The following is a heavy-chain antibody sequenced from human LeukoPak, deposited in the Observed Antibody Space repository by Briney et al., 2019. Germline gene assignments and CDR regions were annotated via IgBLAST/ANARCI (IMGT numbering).Heavy chain of an antibody. J-gene: IGHJ4*02. Sequence: GGSLRLSCAASGFTVSSNYMSWVRQAPGKGLEWVSVIYSGGSTYYADSVKGRFTISRDNSKNTLYLQMNSLRAEDTAVYYCARGVVVAADLDYWGQGTLVTVSS. CDR2: IYSGGST. D-gene: IGHD2-15*01. CDR1: GFTVSSNY. CDR3: ARGVVVAADLDY. V-gene: IGHV3-66*01.